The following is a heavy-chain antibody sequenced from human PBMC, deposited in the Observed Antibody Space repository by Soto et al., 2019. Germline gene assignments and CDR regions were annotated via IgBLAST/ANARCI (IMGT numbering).Heavy chain of an antibody. CDR1: GGTFSSYT. CDR3: APSIDGYNFFPY. Sequence: QVQLVQSGAEVKKPGSSVKVSCKASGGTFSSYTISWVRQAPGQGLEWMGRIIPILGIANYAQKFQGRVTITVDTSTSTAYMEPSSLRSECSSPYYSAPSIDGYNFFPYWGQGTLVTVSS. V-gene: IGHV1-69*02. D-gene: IGHD5-12*01. CDR2: IIPILGIA. J-gene: IGHJ4*02.